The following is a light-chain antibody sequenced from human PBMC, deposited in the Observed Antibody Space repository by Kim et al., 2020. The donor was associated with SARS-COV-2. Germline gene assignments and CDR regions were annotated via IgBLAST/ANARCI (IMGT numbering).Light chain of an antibody. J-gene: IGLJ3*02. Sequence: GQSVTLSCTGASSDVGGYNYVCWDRQQPGKGPKRMSYDVTKRPSGVSNRFSGSKSGNTASRTISGLQAGDEADYYCTSYTGSSTWVVGGGTQLTVL. CDR3: TSYTGSSTWV. V-gene: IGLV2-14*04. CDR2: DVT. CDR1: SSDVGGYNY.